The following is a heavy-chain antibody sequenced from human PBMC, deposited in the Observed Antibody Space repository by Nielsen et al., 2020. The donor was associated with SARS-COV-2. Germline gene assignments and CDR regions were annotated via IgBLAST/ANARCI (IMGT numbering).Heavy chain of an antibody. D-gene: IGHD4-17*01. CDR1: GFTFSTYA. CDR3: ARGYGDHYYYYGMDV. V-gene: IGHV3-30*04. CDR2: ISYDGTYK. J-gene: IGHJ6*02. Sequence: GESLKISCTASGFTFSTYAVHWVRQAPGKGLEPVSSISYDGTYKYYADSVKGRFTISRDNSKNTFYLQMNSLRPEDTAVYYCARGYGDHYYYYGMDVWGQGTTVTVSS.